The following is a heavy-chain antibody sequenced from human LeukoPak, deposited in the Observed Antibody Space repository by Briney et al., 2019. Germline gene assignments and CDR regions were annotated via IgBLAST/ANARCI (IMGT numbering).Heavy chain of an antibody. V-gene: IGHV3-33*01. D-gene: IGHD2-15*01. CDR1: GFTFSSYG. CDR3: ARDVAYYYYYMDV. J-gene: IGHJ6*03. Sequence: PGRSLRLSCAASGFTFSSYGMHWVRQAPGKRLEWVAVIWYDGSNKYYADSVKGRFTISRDNSKNTLYLQMNSLRAEDTAVYYCARDVAYYYYYMDVWGKGNPGTVSS. CDR2: IWYDGSNK.